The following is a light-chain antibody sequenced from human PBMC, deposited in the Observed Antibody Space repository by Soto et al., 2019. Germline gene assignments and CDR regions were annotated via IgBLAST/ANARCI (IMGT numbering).Light chain of an antibody. V-gene: IGLV1-47*02. J-gene: IGLJ3*02. CDR1: SSNVGFNA. CDR2: GNS. CDR3: AAWDDSLRGVV. Sequence: QPVLTQPLSASGAPGQRVTLSCVGGSSNVGFNAVNWYQQLPGAAPKLLMHGNSQRPSGVPDRFSGSKSGTSASLAIIGLRTEDEADYYCAAWDDSLRGVVFGGGTKLTV.